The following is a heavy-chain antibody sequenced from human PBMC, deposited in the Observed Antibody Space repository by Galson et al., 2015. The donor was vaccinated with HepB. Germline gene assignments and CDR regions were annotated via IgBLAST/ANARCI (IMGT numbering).Heavy chain of an antibody. D-gene: IGHD1-26*01. Sequence: SVKVSCKASGYTFTNYGISWVRQAPGQGLEWVGWVSTQNSKTHYAQNFQGRVTMTTDTSTNTAYMELGSLRSDDTAIYYCVKDLGWDIHLDYWGQGTLVTVSP. CDR3: VKDLGWDIHLDY. V-gene: IGHV1-18*01. CDR2: VSTQNSKT. J-gene: IGHJ4*02. CDR1: GYTFTNYG.